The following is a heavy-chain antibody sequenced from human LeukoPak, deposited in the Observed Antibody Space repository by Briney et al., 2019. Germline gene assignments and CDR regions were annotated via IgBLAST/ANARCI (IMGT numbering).Heavy chain of an antibody. Sequence: SETLSFTCTVSGRSISSYYWGRVRQPPGKGLEWIGYIYYSGSTNYNPSRESRVTISVDTSKNQFSLKLSCVTAAGTAVYYCARDVWGGYFDYWGQGTLVTVSS. CDR3: ARDVWGGYFDY. CDR1: GRSISSYY. D-gene: IGHD3-16*01. V-gene: IGHV4-59*01. CDR2: IYYSGST. J-gene: IGHJ4*02.